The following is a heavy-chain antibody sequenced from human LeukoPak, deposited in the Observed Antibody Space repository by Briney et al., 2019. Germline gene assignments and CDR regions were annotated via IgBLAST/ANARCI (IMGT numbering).Heavy chain of an antibody. V-gene: IGHV3-30*02. J-gene: IGHJ4*02. CDR1: GFTFSSYG. D-gene: IGHD3-22*01. CDR3: AKGTRRWYYYDSSGYYYFDY. CDR2: IRYDGSNK. Sequence: GGSLRLSCAASGFTFSSYGMHWVRQAPGKGLEWVAFIRYDGSNKYYADSVKGRFTISRDNSKNTLYLQMNSLRAEDTAVYYCAKGTRRWYYYDSSGYYYFDYWGQGTPVTVSS.